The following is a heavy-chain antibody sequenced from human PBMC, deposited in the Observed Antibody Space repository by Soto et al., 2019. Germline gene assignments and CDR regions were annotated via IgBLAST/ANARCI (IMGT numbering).Heavy chain of an antibody. CDR1: GGSIRSVGYF. V-gene: IGHV4-31*03. CDR3: SSEYGSWRRTGSGYFDY. Sequence: SETLSLTCSVSGGSIRSVGYFWIWIRQHPGKGLEWIGYIYYNGNTNYNPSLKSRVSMSVDTSKNEFSLNLRSVTAADTAVYYSSSEYGSWRRTGSGYFDYWGRGKLVTVSS. CDR2: IYYNGNT. J-gene: IGHJ4*02. D-gene: IGHD3-10*01.